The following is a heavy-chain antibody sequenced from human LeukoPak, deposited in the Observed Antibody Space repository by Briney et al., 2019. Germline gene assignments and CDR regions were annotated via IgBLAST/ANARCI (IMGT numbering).Heavy chain of an antibody. Sequence: GGSLRLSCSASGFTLSNYWIHWVRQAPGKGLVWVSRINTDGSSTNYADSVRGRFTVSRDNAKNTLYMQMNSLRVEDTAVYYCARVIGWDEPFDLWGHGTLVTVSS. V-gene: IGHV3-74*01. CDR1: GFTLSNYW. D-gene: IGHD1-26*01. CDR2: INTDGSST. J-gene: IGHJ3*01. CDR3: ARVIGWDEPFDL.